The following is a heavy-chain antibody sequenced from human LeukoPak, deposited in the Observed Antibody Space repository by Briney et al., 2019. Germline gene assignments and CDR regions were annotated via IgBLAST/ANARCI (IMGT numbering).Heavy chain of an antibody. Sequence: PGGSLRLSCAASGFTFSSYAMHWVRQAPGKGLEWVAVISYDGSNKYYADSVKGRLTISRDNSKNTLYLQMNSLRAEDTAVYYCASSGYHYYDSSGSDYWGQGTLVTVSS. CDR2: ISYDGSNK. CDR3: ASSGYHYYDSSGSDY. V-gene: IGHV3-30-3*01. J-gene: IGHJ4*02. D-gene: IGHD3-22*01. CDR1: GFTFSSYA.